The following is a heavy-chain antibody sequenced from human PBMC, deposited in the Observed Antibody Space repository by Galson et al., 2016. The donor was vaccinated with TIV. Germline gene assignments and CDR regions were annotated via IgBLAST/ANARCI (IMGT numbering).Heavy chain of an antibody. CDR1: GGTFSSYA. Sequence: SVKVSCKASGGTFSSYAISWVRQAPGQGLEWMGGIIPIFGTANYAQKFQGRVTITADESTSTAYMELSSLRSEDTAVFYCARSEYSYSKYYYYYYMDVWGKGTTVIVSS. CDR3: ARSEYSYSKYYYYYYMDV. D-gene: IGHD5-18*01. CDR2: IIPIFGTA. J-gene: IGHJ6*03. V-gene: IGHV1-69*13.